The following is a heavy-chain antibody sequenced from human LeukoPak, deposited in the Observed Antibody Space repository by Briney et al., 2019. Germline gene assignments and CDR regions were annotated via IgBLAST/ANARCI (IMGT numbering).Heavy chain of an antibody. J-gene: IGHJ4*02. V-gene: IGHV1-69*06. CDR3: ARTTSQSIVAAGDY. D-gene: IGHD2-15*01. Sequence: SVKVSCKTSGDTFRRYAIIWVRQAPGQGLEWMGGIIPMFGAANYAQKLQGRVTFTADKSTNTVYMDLRSLTSEDTAVYYCARTTSQSIVAAGDYWGQGTLVIVSS. CDR2: IIPMFGAA. CDR1: GDTFRRYA.